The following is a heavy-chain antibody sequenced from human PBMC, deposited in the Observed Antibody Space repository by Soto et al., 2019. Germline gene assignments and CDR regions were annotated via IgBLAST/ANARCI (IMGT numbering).Heavy chain of an antibody. CDR1: GGTFSSYA. CDR2: IIPIFGTA. Sequence: SVKVSCKASGGTFSSYAISWVLQAPGQGLEWMGGIIPIFGTADYAQKFQGRVTITADESTSPAYRELSSLRSEDAAVYYCARENQGDESSGYYLDPSDISGQGTLVTVSS. D-gene: IGHD3-22*01. CDR3: ARENQGDESSGYYLDPSDI. V-gene: IGHV1-69*13. J-gene: IGHJ3*02.